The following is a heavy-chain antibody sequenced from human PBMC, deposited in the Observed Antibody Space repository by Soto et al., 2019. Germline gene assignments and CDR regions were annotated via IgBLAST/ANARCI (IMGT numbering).Heavy chain of an antibody. Sequence: SVKVSCKASGGTFSSYAISWVRQAPGQGLEWMGGIIPIFGTANYAQKFQGRVTITADESTSTAYMALSRLRSEDTAVYYCARGVTTVTPNFDYWGQGTLVTVSS. CDR1: GGTFSSYA. CDR2: IIPIFGTA. V-gene: IGHV1-69*13. D-gene: IGHD4-17*01. J-gene: IGHJ4*02. CDR3: ARGVTTVTPNFDY.